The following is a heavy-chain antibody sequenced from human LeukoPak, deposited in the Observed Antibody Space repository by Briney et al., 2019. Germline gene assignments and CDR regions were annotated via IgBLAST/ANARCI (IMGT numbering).Heavy chain of an antibody. J-gene: IGHJ4*02. D-gene: IGHD6-19*01. Sequence: AGGSLRLSCAASGFTFSSYWMSWVRQAPGKGLEWVANIKQDGSEKYYVDSVKGRFTISRDNAKNSLYLQMNSLRAEDTAVYYCASPLAGWLVGFVSGGQGPLVTVSS. CDR2: IKQDGSEK. V-gene: IGHV3-7*01. CDR1: GFTFSSYW. CDR3: ASPLAGWLVGFVS.